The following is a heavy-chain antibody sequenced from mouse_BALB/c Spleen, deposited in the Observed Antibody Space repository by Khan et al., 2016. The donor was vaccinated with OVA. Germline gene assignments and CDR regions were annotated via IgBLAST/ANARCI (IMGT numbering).Heavy chain of an antibody. D-gene: IGHD1-1*01. CDR2: ITYSGNI. Sequence: EVQLQESGPSLVKPSQTLSLTCSVTGDSITSGFWNWIRKFPGNKFEYLGYITYSGNIYYNPSLKSRISITRAPSKSQYYLQLNSVTTEDTATYYCARAYGSWAMDYWGQGTSVTVSS. CDR1: GDSITSGF. V-gene: IGHV3-8*02. CDR3: ARAYGSWAMDY. J-gene: IGHJ4*01.